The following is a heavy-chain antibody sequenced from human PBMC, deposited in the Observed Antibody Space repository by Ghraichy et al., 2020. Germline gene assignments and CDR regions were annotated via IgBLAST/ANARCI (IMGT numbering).Heavy chain of an antibody. CDR1: GGTFREYT. Sequence: SVKVSCKASGGTFREYTFSWVRQAPGQGLEWMGGIIPTFGTANYAQKFQGRVTITADESTNTAHMELSSLRSEDTAVYFCAGERIDGPIGLLVHFHYWGQGTLVTVSP. CDR2: IIPTFGTA. J-gene: IGHJ4*02. V-gene: IGHV1-69*13. CDR3: AGERIDGPIGLLVHFHY. D-gene: IGHD2/OR15-2a*01.